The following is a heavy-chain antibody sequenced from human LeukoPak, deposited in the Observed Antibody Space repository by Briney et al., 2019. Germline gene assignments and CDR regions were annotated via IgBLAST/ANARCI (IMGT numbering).Heavy chain of an antibody. D-gene: IGHD3-22*01. CDR1: GGSISSYY. CDR2: IYYSGST. V-gene: IGHV4-59*12. J-gene: IGHJ4*02. CDR3: ARVTYYYDSSGYYYANYYFDY. Sequence: SETLSLTCTVSGGSISSYYWSWIRQPPGKGLEWIGSIYYSGSTYYNPSLKSRVTISVDTSKNQFSLKLSSVTAADTAVYYCARVTYYYDSSGYYYANYYFDYWGQGTLVTVSS.